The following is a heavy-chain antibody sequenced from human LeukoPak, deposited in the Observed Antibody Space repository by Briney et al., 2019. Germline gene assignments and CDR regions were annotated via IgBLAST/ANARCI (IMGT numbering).Heavy chain of an antibody. J-gene: IGHJ4*02. Sequence: GGSLRLSCAASGFTFSSYEMNWVRQAPGKGLEWVSYISSGGTTTYYADSVKGRFTISRDNAKNSLYLQMNSLRVEDTAVYFCAREQLVFDYWGQGTLVTVSS. CDR3: AREQLVFDY. CDR2: ISSGGTTT. D-gene: IGHD6-6*01. CDR1: GFTFSSYE. V-gene: IGHV3-48*03.